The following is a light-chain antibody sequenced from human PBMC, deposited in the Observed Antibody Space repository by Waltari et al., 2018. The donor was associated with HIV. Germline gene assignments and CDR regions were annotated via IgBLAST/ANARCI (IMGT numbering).Light chain of an antibody. Sequence: QSVLTQPPSASGTPGQRVTISCSGSSSNIGSNYVYWYQQVPGTAPKLLLYRNNRRPSGGPDRFSGSKSGTSASRAISGLRSEDEADYYCASWDASLSGHYVFGPGTRVTVL. V-gene: IGLV1-47*01. CDR3: ASWDASLSGHYV. CDR2: RNN. J-gene: IGLJ1*01. CDR1: SSNIGSNY.